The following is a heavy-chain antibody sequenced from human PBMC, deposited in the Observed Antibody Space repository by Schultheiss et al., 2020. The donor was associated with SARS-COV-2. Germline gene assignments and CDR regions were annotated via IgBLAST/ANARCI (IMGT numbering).Heavy chain of an antibody. J-gene: IGHJ6*02. CDR1: GGSISSYY. V-gene: IGHV4-59*08. CDR2: IYYSGST. D-gene: IGHD2-2*01. CDR3: ARLGEYCSSTSCYDPYYGMDV. Sequence: SETLSLTCTVSGGSISSYYWSWIRQPPGKGLEWIGSIYYSGSTNYNPSLKSRVTISVDTSKNQFSLKLSSVTAADTAVYYCARLGEYCSSTSCYDPYYGMDVWGQGTTVTVSS.